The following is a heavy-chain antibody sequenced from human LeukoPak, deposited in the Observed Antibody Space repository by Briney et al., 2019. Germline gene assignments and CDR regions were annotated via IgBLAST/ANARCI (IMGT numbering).Heavy chain of an antibody. V-gene: IGHV4-34*01. CDR1: GGSFSVYY. Sequence: SETLSLTCAVYGGSFSVYYWSWIRQPPGKGLEWIGEFNHSGSTNYNPSLKSRVTISVDTSKNQFSLKLSSVTAADTAVYYCARAPTLLRYFDWLSDVWGKGTTVTVSS. D-gene: IGHD3-9*01. CDR3: ARAPTLLRYFDWLSDV. CDR2: FNHSGST. J-gene: IGHJ6*04.